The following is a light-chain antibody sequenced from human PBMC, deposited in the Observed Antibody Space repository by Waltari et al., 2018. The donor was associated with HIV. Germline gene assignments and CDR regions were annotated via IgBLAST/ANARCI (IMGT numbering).Light chain of an antibody. CDR1: SSNLGAGYG. CDR3: QSYDSSLSEGV. J-gene: IGLJ3*02. CDR2: AKP. V-gene: IGLV1-40*01. Sequence: QSVLTQPPSVSGAPGQRVTISCTGSSSNLGAGYGVTWYQQEPGAAPEVLIFAKPNLPSGVPDRFSGSKSGTSASLAITGVQAEDEAVYYCQSYDSSLSEGVFGGGTKLAVL.